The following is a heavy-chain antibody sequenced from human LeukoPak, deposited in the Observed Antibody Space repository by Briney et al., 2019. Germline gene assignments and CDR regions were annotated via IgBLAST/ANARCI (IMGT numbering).Heavy chain of an antibody. Sequence: ASVKVSCKASGYTFTGYYMHWVRQAPGHGLEWMGWINPNSGGTNYAQKFQGRVTMTRDRSISTAYMELSRLRSDDTAVYYCAREPPQWLVLGYDYWGQGTLVTVSS. CDR2: INPNSGGT. V-gene: IGHV1-2*02. J-gene: IGHJ4*02. D-gene: IGHD6-19*01. CDR1: GYTFTGYY. CDR3: AREPPQWLVLGYDY.